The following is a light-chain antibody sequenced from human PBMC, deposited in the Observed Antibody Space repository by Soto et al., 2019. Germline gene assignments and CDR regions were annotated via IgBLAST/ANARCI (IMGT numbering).Light chain of an antibody. CDR2: GVS. Sequence: EIVMTKSPATLSVSPGERATLSCRASQSVSSNLAWYQQKPGQAPRLLIYGVSTRATGIPARFSGSGSGTEFTLTISSLQSEDFAVYYCQQYNTWPPWTFGQWTKVEVK. V-gene: IGKV3-15*01. CDR3: QQYNTWPPWT. CDR1: QSVSSN. J-gene: IGKJ1*01.